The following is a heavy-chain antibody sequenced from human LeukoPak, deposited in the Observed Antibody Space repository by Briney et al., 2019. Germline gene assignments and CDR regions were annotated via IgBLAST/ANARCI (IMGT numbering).Heavy chain of an antibody. D-gene: IGHD4-17*01. CDR2: IFHNGNT. J-gene: IGHJ4*02. CDR3: ARYFGDDVYFDC. V-gene: IGHV4-30-4*01. CDR1: GGSRSSGNYY. Sequence: SETLSLTCTVSGGSRSSGNYYWSWIRQPPGKGLEWIGYIFHNGNTYYNPSLKGRVTISTDTYSNQFSLELSSVTAADTAVYYCARYFGDDVYFDCWGQGTLVTVSS.